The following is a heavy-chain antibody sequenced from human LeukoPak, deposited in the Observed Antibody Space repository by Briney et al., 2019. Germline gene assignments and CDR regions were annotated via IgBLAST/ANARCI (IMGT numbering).Heavy chain of an antibody. CDR3: ARVSSRAFDV. J-gene: IGHJ3*01. CDR2: TYYRSKWGN. V-gene: IGHV6-1*01. D-gene: IGHD6-6*01. Sequence: PSQTLSLTCAISGDSVSSYDATWNWIRQSPSRGLEWLGRTYYRSKWGNDYAVPVKSRITINPDTSKNQFSLHLNSVTPEDTAVYYCARVSSRAFDVWGQGTVVTVSP. CDR1: GDSVSSYDAT.